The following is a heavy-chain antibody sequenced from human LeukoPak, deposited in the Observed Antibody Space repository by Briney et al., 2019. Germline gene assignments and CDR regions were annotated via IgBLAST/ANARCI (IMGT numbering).Heavy chain of an antibody. V-gene: IGHV1-18*01. D-gene: IGHD2-2*01. CDR3: ARSGEYRPAWFDP. J-gene: IGHJ5*02. Sequence: ASVKVSCKASGYTFTSYGISWVRQAPGQGLEWMGGISAYNVNTNYAQKPQGRVTMTTDTSTNTDYMELRSLRSDDTAVYSCARSGEYRPAWFDPWGQGTLVTVSS. CDR2: ISAYNVNT. CDR1: GYTFTSYG.